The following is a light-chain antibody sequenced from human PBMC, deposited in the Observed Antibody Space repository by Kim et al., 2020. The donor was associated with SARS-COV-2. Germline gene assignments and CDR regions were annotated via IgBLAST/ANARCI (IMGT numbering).Light chain of an antibody. CDR3: SSYAGSNNLV. Sequence: GPSVTISSTGTSSDVGGYNYVSWYQQHPGKAPKLMIYEVSKRPSGVPDRFSGSKSGNTASLTVSGLQAEDEADYYCSSYAGSNNLVFGGGTQLTVL. CDR1: SSDVGGYNY. J-gene: IGLJ3*02. V-gene: IGLV2-8*01. CDR2: EVS.